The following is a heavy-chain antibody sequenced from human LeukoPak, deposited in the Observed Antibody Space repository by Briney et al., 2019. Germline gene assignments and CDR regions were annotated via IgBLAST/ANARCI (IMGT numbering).Heavy chain of an antibody. CDR1: GYTFTGYY. J-gene: IGHJ4*02. D-gene: IGHD3-22*01. V-gene: IGHV1-2*02. Sequence: ASVKVSCKASGYTFTGYYMHWVRQAPGQGLEWMGWINPNSGGTNYAQKFQGRVTMTRDTSTSTVYMELSSLRSEDTAVYYCARLNTMIVDYWGQGTLVTVSS. CDR2: INPNSGGT. CDR3: ARLNTMIVDY.